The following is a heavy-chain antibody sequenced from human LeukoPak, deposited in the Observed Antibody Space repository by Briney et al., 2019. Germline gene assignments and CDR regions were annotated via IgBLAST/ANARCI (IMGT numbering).Heavy chain of an antibody. CDR1: GFTFSSYA. CDR2: ISGSAGST. D-gene: IGHD3-16*01. Sequence: RGSLRLSCAASGFTFSSYAMSWVRQAPGKGLEWVSVISGSAGSTHYSDSVKGRFTISIDNSKNTLYLQMNSLRAEDTAVYYCARRAGAYTHPYDYWGQGTLVTVS. J-gene: IGHJ4*02. CDR3: ARRAGAYTHPYDY. V-gene: IGHV3-23*01.